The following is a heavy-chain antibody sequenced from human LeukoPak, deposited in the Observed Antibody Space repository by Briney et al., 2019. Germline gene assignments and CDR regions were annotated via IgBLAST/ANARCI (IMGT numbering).Heavy chain of an antibody. CDR3: ASGVGYGSGSDYYYYCGMDV. CDR2: IIPMFDTA. J-gene: IGHJ6*04. V-gene: IGHV1-69*01. D-gene: IGHD3-10*01. Sequence: ASVKVSCKASGGTFSSYAFSWVRQARGQGLEWMGGIIPMFDTANYAQKFHGRVTITADESTSTDYMELTSLRSEDTVVYYCASGVGYGSGSDYYYYCGMDVWGKGTTVTVSS. CDR1: GGTFSSYA.